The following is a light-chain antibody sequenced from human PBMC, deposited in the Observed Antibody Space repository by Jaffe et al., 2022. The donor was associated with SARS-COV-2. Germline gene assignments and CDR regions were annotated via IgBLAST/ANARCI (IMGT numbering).Light chain of an antibody. J-gene: IGLJ2*01. Sequence: SSELTQDPAVSVALGQTVRITCQGDSLRSYYASWYQQKPGQAPVLVIYGKNNRPSGIPDRFSGSSSGNTASLTITGAQAEDEADYYCNSRDSSGHGVFGGGTKLTVL. CDR3: NSRDSSGHGV. CDR1: SLRSYY. V-gene: IGLV3-19*01. CDR2: GKN.